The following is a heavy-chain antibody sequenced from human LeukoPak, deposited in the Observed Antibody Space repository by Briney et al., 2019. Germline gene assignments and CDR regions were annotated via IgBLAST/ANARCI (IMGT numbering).Heavy chain of an antibody. CDR1: GFTFSDYY. J-gene: IGHJ4*02. V-gene: IGHV3-11*01. CDR2: ISGSESTI. CDR3: ARDTIHNWNYGAFDS. Sequence: GGSLRLSCAASGFTFSDYYMSWIRQAPGKRLEWVSYISGSESTIDYADSVKGRFTTSRDNAKKSVDLQMSSLRAEDTAVYYCARDTIHNWNYGAFDSWGQGILVTVSS. D-gene: IGHD1-7*01.